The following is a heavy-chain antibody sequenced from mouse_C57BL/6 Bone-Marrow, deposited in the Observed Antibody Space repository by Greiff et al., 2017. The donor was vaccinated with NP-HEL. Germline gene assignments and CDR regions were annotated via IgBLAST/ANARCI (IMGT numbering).Heavy chain of an antibody. CDR3: VRLDYGSSSYYYAMDY. CDR1: GFSFNTYA. CDR2: IRSKSNNYAT. Sequence: EVKVVESGGGLVQPKGSLKLSCAASGFSFNTYAMNWVRQAPGKGLEWVARIRSKSNNYATYYADSVKDRFTISRDDSESMLYLQMNNLKTEDTAMYYCVRLDYGSSSYYYAMDYWGQGTSVTVSS. J-gene: IGHJ4*01. V-gene: IGHV10-1*01. D-gene: IGHD1-1*01.